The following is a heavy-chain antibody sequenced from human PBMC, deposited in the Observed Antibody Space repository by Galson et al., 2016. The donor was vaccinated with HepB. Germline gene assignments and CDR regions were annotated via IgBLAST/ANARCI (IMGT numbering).Heavy chain of an antibody. J-gene: IGHJ6*02. CDR3: VRRNDFDYWSGFRDAYGMDV. D-gene: IGHD3-3*01. CDR2: IDYRGTT. Sequence: ETLSLTCTVSGDTSQSMSSSSFNWGWIRQSPTTGLEWVGNIDYRGTTSYNPSPESRVTISLDTSKRQFSLKVASVTAADTAVYYCVRRNDFDYWSGFRDAYGMDVWGQGTTVIVSS. V-gene: IGHV4-39*01. CDR1: GDTSQSMSSSSFN.